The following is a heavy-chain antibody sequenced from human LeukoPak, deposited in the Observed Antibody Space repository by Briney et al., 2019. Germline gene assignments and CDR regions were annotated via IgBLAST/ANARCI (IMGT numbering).Heavy chain of an antibody. CDR1: GGSISSYY. J-gene: IGHJ5*02. CDR2: VYYTGST. Sequence: ASETLSLTCTVSGGSISSYYWSWVRQPPGKVLEWIGFVYYTGSTNYSPSLKSRVTISVDTSKNQFSLKLSSVTAADTAVYYCASIRYNWNDGGWFDPWGQGTLVTVSS. D-gene: IGHD1-20*01. CDR3: ASIRYNWNDGGWFDP. V-gene: IGHV4-59*01.